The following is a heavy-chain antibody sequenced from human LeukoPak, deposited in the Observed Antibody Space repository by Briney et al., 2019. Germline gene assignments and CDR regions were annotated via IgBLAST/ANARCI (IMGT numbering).Heavy chain of an antibody. V-gene: IGHV4-34*01. Sequence: SETLSLTCAVYGGSFSGYYWSWIRQPPGKGLEWIGEINHSGSTNYNPSLKSRVTISVDTSKNQFSLKLSSVTAADTAVYYCARKPAPRYSSSSTYYYYYHMDVWGKGTTVTVSS. J-gene: IGHJ6*03. CDR2: INHSGST. CDR1: GGSFSGYY. D-gene: IGHD6-6*01. CDR3: ARKPAPRYSSSSTYYYYYHMDV.